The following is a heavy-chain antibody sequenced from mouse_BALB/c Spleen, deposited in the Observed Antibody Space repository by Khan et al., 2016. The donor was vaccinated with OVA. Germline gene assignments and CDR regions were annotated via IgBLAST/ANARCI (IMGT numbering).Heavy chain of an antibody. Sequence: QVQLKQSGAELAKPGASVKMSCKASGYTFINYWILWVKQRLGQGQEWIGYINPSTGYTEYNQNLKDKATLTADKSSSTVYMQLSSLTSEDSAVYYCARRGLRWDFDYWGQGTTLTVSS. V-gene: IGHV1-7*01. CDR3: ARRGLRWDFDY. J-gene: IGHJ2*01. D-gene: IGHD1-1*01. CDR2: INPSTGYT. CDR1: GYTFINYW.